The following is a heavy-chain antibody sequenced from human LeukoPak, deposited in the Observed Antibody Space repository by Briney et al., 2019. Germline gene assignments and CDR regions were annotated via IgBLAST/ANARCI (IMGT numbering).Heavy chain of an antibody. CDR3: ARAGNSGYFDY. CDR1: EFTFSSYE. CDR2: ISGSGSAI. V-gene: IGHV3-48*03. Sequence: GGSLRLYCAASEFTFSSYEMTWVRQAPGKGLEWVSYISGSGSAIYYADSVKGRFTISRDNAKNSLYLQMNSLRAEDTAVYYCARAGNSGYFDYWGQGTLVTVSS. J-gene: IGHJ4*02. D-gene: IGHD4-23*01.